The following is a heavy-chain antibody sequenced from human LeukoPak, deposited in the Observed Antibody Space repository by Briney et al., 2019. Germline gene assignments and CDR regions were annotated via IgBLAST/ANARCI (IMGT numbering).Heavy chain of an antibody. CDR2: ISSSSSTI. CDR3: ARDPNQFWIGYFDY. D-gene: IGHD3-3*01. J-gene: IGHJ4*02. Sequence: PGGSLRLSCAASGFTFSSHAMNWVRQAPGKGLEWVSYISSSSSTIYYADSVKGRFTISRDNAKNSLYLQMNSLRAEDTAVYYCARDPNQFWIGYFDYWGQGTLVTVSS. V-gene: IGHV3-48*04. CDR1: GFTFSSHA.